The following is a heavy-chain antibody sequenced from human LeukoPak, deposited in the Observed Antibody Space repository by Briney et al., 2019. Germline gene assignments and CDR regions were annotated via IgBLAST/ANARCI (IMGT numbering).Heavy chain of an antibody. CDR1: GYTFTSYG. V-gene: IGHV1-18*01. J-gene: IGHJ4*02. CDR2: ISAYNGNT. CDR3: ARLHYYDSSGYYYFDY. Sequence: GGSLRLSCAASGYTFTSYGISWVRQAPGQGLEWMGWISAYNGNTNYAQKLQGRVTMTTDTSTSTAYMELRSLRSDDTAVYYCARLHYYDSSGYYYFDYWGQGTLVTVSS. D-gene: IGHD3-22*01.